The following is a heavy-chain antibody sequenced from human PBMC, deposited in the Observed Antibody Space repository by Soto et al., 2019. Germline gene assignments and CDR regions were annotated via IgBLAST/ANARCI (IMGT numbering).Heavy chain of an antibody. J-gene: IGHJ4*01. CDR3: ARDYHDYWSGHYDY. CDR1: GFRFSDYS. D-gene: IGHD3-3*01. V-gene: IGHV3-48*01. CDR2: ISSSSFTI. Sequence: PGGSLRLSCAASGFRFSDYSMNWVRQAPGRGLEWVSYISSSSFTIHYADSVEGRFANSRDNPKNSLYLQMNSLRAEDTAVYHYARDYHDYWSGHYDYWGQGALVTVSS.